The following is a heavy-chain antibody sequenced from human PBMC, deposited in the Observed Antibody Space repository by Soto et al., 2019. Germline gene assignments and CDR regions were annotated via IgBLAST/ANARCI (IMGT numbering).Heavy chain of an antibody. CDR2: MNPKSGYT. J-gene: IGHJ4*01. CDR1: GYTFTRYD. D-gene: IGHD4-17*01. CDR3: GLMDGDLDY. V-gene: IGHV1-8*01. Sequence: QVQLVQSGAEVKKPGASVKVSCKTSGYTFTRYDINWVRQATGQGLEWMGWMNPKSGYTGSAQRFQGRITMTRDTSIVTAYMELSSLRSEDTAMYYCGLMDGDLDYWGQGTLVTVSS.